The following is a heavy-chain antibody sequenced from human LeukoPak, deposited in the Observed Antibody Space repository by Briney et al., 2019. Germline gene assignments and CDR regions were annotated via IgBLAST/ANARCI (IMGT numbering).Heavy chain of an antibody. CDR1: GFTFSNYE. CDR2: ISSSSTYI. D-gene: IGHD3-22*01. CDR3: AKGGSHDSSGYFLFFDY. Sequence: GGSLRLSCAASGFTFSNYEMNWVRQAPGKGLEWVSSISSSSTYIYYADSVKGRFTISRDNAKNSLYLQMNSLRAEDTALYYCAKGGSHDSSGYFLFFDYWGQGTLVTVSS. V-gene: IGHV3-21*04. J-gene: IGHJ4*02.